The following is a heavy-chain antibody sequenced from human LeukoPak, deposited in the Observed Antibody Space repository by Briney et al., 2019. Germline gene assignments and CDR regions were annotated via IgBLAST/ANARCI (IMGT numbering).Heavy chain of an antibody. Sequence: PGGSLRLSCAASGFTFSSYWMSWVRQAPGKGLEWVAVISYDGSNKYYADSVKGRFTISRDNSKNTLYLQMNSLRAEDTAVYYCAKDPYCSSTSCAIDNYYGMDVWGKGTTVTVSS. CDR2: ISYDGSNK. D-gene: IGHD2-2*01. V-gene: IGHV3-30*18. CDR3: AKDPYCSSTSCAIDNYYGMDV. J-gene: IGHJ6*04. CDR1: GFTFSSYW.